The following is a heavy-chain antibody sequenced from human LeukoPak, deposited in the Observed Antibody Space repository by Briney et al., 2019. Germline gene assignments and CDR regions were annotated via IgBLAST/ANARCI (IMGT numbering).Heavy chain of an antibody. CDR3: ATPGPDWGDAFDI. CDR1: RYSVMELS. J-gene: IGHJ3*02. Sequence: ASVKVSCKVSRYSVMELSMHWVRQAAGKGLEWMGGFDPEDGETIYAQKFQGRVTMTEDTSTDTAYMELSSLRSEDTAVYYCATPGPDWGDAFDIWGQGTMVTVSS. D-gene: IGHD3/OR15-3a*01. V-gene: IGHV1-24*01. CDR2: FDPEDGET.